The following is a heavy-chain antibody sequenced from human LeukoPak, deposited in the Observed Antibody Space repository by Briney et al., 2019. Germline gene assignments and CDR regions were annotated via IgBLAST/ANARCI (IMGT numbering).Heavy chain of an antibody. CDR1: GYTFSGYY. D-gene: IGHD2-15*01. V-gene: IGHV1-2*02. Sequence: VASVKVSCNVSGYTFSGYYMHWVRQAPGQGREWMGWINPNSGGTNYAQKFQGRVTMTRDTSISTAYMELSRLRSDDTAVYYCARDRGYCSGGSCQNFDYWGQGTLATVSS. CDR2: INPNSGGT. CDR3: ARDRGYCSGGSCQNFDY. J-gene: IGHJ4*02.